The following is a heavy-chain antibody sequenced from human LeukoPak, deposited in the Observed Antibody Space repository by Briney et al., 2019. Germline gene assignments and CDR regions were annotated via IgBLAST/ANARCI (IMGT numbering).Heavy chain of an antibody. J-gene: IGHJ4*02. V-gene: IGHV4-39*07. CDR2: IYYSGST. CDR1: GGSISSSSYY. D-gene: IGHD6-13*01. CDR3: AKSGYSSSWYRE. Sequence: SETLSLTCTVSGGSISSSSYYWGWIRQPPGKGLEWIGSIYYSGSTYYNPSLKSRVTISVDTSKNQFSLKLSSVTAADTAVYYCAKSGYSSSWYREWGQGTLVTVSS.